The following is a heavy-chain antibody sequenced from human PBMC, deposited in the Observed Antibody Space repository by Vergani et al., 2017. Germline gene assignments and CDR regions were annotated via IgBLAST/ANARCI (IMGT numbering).Heavy chain of an antibody. CDR3: ARDTLLSSASGSYPVDDY. CDR1: GGTFSSYA. D-gene: IGHD1-26*01. J-gene: IGHJ4*02. Sequence: QVQLVQSGAEVKKPGSSVKVSCKASGGTFSSYAISWVRQAPGQGLEWMGGIIPIFGTANYAQKFQGRVTITADESTSTAYMELSSLRAEDTAVYYCARDTLLSSASGSYPVDDYWGQGTLVTVSS. V-gene: IGHV1-69*01. CDR2: IIPIFGTA.